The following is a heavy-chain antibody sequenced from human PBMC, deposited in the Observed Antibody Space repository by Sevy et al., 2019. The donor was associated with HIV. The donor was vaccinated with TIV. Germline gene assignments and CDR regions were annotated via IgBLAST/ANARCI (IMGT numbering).Heavy chain of an antibody. CDR1: GFTFSSYW. CDR2: IKQDGSEK. D-gene: IGHD6-6*01. Sequence: GGSLRLSCAASGFTFSSYWMSWVRQAPGKGLEWVANIKQDGSEKYYVDSVKGRFTISRDNAKNSLYLQMNSLRAEDTAVYYCSREGIATRPYFDYWGQGTLVTVSS. J-gene: IGHJ4*02. V-gene: IGHV3-7*03. CDR3: SREGIATRPYFDY.